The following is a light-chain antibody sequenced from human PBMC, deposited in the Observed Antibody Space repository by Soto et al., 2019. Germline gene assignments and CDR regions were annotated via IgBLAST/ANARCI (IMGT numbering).Light chain of an antibody. Sequence: EIVLTQSPGTLSLSPGERATLSCRASQSVSSSYLAWYQQKPGQAPRLLIYGASSRATGIPDRFSGSASGTDFTLTISRLEPEDFAVYYCQQYGSSPLFTFGPGTQVDIK. CDR2: GAS. J-gene: IGKJ3*01. CDR1: QSVSSSY. V-gene: IGKV3-20*01. CDR3: QQYGSSPLFT.